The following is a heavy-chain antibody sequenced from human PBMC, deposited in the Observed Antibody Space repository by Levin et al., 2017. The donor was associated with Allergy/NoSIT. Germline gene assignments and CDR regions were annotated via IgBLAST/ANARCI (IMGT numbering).Heavy chain of an antibody. Sequence: SQTLSLPCAVYGGSFSGYYWSWLRQPPGKGLEWIGEINHSGSTNYNPSLKSRVTISVDTSKNQFSLKLSSVTAADTAVYYCAALAVAEPAQGYWGQGTLVTVAS. D-gene: IGHD6-19*01. V-gene: IGHV4-34*01. CDR1: GGSFSGYY. CDR3: AALAVAEPAQGY. J-gene: IGHJ4*02. CDR2: INHSGST.